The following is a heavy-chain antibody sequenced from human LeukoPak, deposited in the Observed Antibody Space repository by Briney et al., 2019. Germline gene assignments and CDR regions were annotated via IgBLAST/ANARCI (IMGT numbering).Heavy chain of an antibody. D-gene: IGHD3-3*01. J-gene: IGHJ6*02. V-gene: IGHV3-66*01. CDR2: IYSGGST. CDR3: GITIFGS. CDR1: GFTVSSNY. Sequence: GGSLRLSCVASGFTVSSNYMSWVRQAPGKGLEWVSVIYSGGSTYYADSVKGRFTISRDNSKNTLYLQMNSLRAEDTAVYYCGITIFGSWGQGTTVTVSS.